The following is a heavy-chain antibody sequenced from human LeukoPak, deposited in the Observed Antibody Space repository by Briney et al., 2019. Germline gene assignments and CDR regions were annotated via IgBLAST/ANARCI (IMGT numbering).Heavy chain of an antibody. Sequence: PGGSLRLSCVASGFTFSRFEMNWVRQAPGKGLEWVSYISGSGSSIYYADSVKGRFTISRDNAKNSLYLQMNSPRGEDTAVYYCARDMGYCSSSNCYTYYLDYWGQGTLVTVSS. D-gene: IGHD2-2*01. J-gene: IGHJ4*02. V-gene: IGHV3-48*03. CDR2: ISGSGSSI. CDR1: GFTFSRFE. CDR3: ARDMGYCSSSNCYTYYLDY.